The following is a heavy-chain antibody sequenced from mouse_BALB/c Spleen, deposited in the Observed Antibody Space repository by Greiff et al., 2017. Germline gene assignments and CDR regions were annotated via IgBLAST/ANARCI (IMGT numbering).Heavy chain of an antibody. V-gene: IGHV7-3*02. D-gene: IGHD1-1*01. CDR2: IRNKANGYTT. CDR1: GFTFTDYY. CDR3: ARYGSYDWFAY. Sequence: EVMLVESGGGLVQPGGSLRLSCATSGFTFTDYYMSWVRQPPGKALEWLGFIRNKANGYTTEYSASVKGRFTISRDNSQSILYLQMNTLRAEDSATYYCARYGSYDWFAYWGQGTLVTVSA. J-gene: IGHJ3*01.